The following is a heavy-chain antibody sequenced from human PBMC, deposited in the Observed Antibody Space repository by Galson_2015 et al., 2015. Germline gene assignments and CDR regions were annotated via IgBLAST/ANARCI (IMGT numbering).Heavy chain of an antibody. Sequence: ETLSLTCTVSGGSVSSGSFSWNWIRQPPGKGLEWIGYIFYSGSTNYNPSLKSRVTMSVDTSKNQFSLKLSSVTAADTALYYCARVVMLTAIRSHGFDYWGQGTLVTVSS. J-gene: IGHJ4*02. CDR3: ARVVMLTAIRSHGFDY. CDR2: IFYSGST. CDR1: GGSVSSGSFS. D-gene: IGHD2-21*02. V-gene: IGHV4-61*01.